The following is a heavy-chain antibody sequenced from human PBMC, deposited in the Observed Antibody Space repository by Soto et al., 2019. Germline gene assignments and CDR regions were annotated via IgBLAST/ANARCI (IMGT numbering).Heavy chain of an antibody. D-gene: IGHD1-26*01. CDR3: ARGQVGATPYYFDY. CDR2: MNPNSGNT. J-gene: IGHJ4*02. CDR1: GYTFTSYD. Sequence: ASVKVSCKASGYTFTSYDINWMRQATGQGLEWMGWMNPNSGNTYYAQKFQGRVTMTTNTSMSTAYMELSSLRFEDTAVYYCARGQVGATPYYFDYWGQGILVTVYS. V-gene: IGHV1-8*01.